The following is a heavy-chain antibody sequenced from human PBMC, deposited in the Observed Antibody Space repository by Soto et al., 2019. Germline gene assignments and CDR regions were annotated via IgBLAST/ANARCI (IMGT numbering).Heavy chain of an antibody. D-gene: IGHD6-13*01. V-gene: IGHV1-3*01. Sequence: QVQLVQSGAEVKKPGASVKVSCTASGYTFTHYAIHWVSHAPGQRLEWMGFINAGSGNTKYSQTLQGRLTFTKDTSASTAYMDLSSLSSEDTVIYYCARGLAADGAWGQGTLVTVSS. CDR3: ARGLAADGA. CDR1: GYTFTHYA. CDR2: INAGSGNT. J-gene: IGHJ5*02.